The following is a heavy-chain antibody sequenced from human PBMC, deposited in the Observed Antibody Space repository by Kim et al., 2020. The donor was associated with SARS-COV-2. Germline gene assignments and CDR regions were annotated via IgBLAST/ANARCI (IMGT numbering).Heavy chain of an antibody. Sequence: ASVKVSCKASGYTFTGYYMHWVRQAPGQGLEWMGRINPNSGGTNYAQKFQGRVTMTRDTSISTAYMELSRLRSDDTAVYYCARDLGYSSLPYYYYGMDVWGQGTTVTVSS. D-gene: IGHD6-13*01. CDR1: GYTFTGYY. CDR2: INPNSGGT. CDR3: ARDLGYSSLPYYYYGMDV. J-gene: IGHJ6*02. V-gene: IGHV1-2*06.